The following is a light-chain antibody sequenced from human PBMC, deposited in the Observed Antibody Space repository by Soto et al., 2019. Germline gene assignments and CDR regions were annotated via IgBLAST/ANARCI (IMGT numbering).Light chain of an antibody. CDR2: DAS. CDR1: QDISNY. V-gene: IGKV1-33*01. Sequence: DIQMTQSPSSLSASVGDRVTITCQASQDISNYLNWYQQKPGKAPKLLIYDASNLETGVPSRFSGSGSGTDFTFTSSSLQPEDIATYYCKQYDNLLYTFGLGTKLEIK. CDR3: KQYDNLLYT. J-gene: IGKJ2*01.